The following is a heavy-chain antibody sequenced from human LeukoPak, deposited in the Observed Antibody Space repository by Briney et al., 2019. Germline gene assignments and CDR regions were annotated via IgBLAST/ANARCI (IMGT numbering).Heavy chain of an antibody. CDR3: ASSLLRGAFDI. J-gene: IGHJ3*02. D-gene: IGHD2-15*01. CDR1: GGTFSGYY. V-gene: IGHV4-34*01. Sequence: KPSETLSLTCAGYGGTFSGYYWSWIRQPPGKGLEWIGEISHSGSTNYNPSLKSRVTISVNTSKNQFSLKLSSVTAADTAVYYCASSLLRGAFDIWGQGTMVTVSS. CDR2: ISHSGST.